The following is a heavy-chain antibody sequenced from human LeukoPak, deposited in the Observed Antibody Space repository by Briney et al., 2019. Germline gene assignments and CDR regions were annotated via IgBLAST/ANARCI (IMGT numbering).Heavy chain of an antibody. CDR2: INSDGITT. CDR3: ARTPYCSSTTCEDFDY. Sequence: GGSLRLSCAASGFTFSSYWMHWVRQAPGKGLVWVSRINSDGITTNYADSVKGRFTISRDNAKNTLYLQMNSLRADDTAVYYCARTPYCSSTTCEDFDYWGQGTLVTVST. CDR1: GFTFSSYW. V-gene: IGHV3-74*01. D-gene: IGHD2-2*01. J-gene: IGHJ4*02.